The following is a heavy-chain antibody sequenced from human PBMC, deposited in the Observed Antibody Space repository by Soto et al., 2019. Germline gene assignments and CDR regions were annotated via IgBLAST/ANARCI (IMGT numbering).Heavy chain of an antibody. D-gene: IGHD4-17*01. CDR3: AKSPDYGDYVTSFDY. CDR1: GFTFSSYW. V-gene: IGHV3-74*01. CDR2: INSDGSST. J-gene: IGHJ4*02. Sequence: PGGSLRLSCAASGFTFSSYWMHWVRQAPGKGLVWVSRINSDGSSTSYADSVKGRFTISRDNAKNTLYLQMNSLRAEDTAVYYCAKSPDYGDYVTSFDYWGQGTLVTVSS.